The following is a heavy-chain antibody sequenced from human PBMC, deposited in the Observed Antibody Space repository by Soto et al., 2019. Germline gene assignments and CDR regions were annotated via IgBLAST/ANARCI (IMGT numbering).Heavy chain of an antibody. J-gene: IGHJ6*02. CDR2: IYHSGST. D-gene: IGHD3-9*01. Sequence: PSETLSLTCAVSGGSISSGGYSWSWIRQPPGKGLEWIGYIYHSGSTYYNPSLKSRVTISVDRSKNQFSLKLSSVTAADTAVYYCARDQAYYDILTRYGGMAVWGQGTTVTLSS. CDR1: GGSISSGGYS. CDR3: ARDQAYYDILTRYGGMAV. V-gene: IGHV4-30-2*01.